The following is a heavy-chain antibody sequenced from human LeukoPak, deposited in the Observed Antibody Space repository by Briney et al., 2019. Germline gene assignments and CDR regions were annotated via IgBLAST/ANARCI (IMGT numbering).Heavy chain of an antibody. J-gene: IGHJ6*02. CDR1: GGSISSYY. CDR3: AREGRYYGSGSYYNGYYYYGMDV. CDR2: IYYSGST. V-gene: IGHV4-59*01. Sequence: PSETLSLTCTVSGGSISSYYRSWIRQPPGKGLEWIGYIYYSGSTNYNPSLKSRVTISVDTSKNQFSLKLSSVTAADTAVYYCAREGRYYGSGSYYNGYYYYGMDVWGQGTTVTVSS. D-gene: IGHD3-10*01.